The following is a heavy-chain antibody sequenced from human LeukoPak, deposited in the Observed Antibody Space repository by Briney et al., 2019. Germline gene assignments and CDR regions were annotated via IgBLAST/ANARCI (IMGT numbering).Heavy chain of an antibody. D-gene: IGHD5-12*01. J-gene: IGHJ4*02. CDR3: ARGPDSGYEFDY. CDR2: ISYDGSNK. Sequence: GGSLRLSCAASGFTFSSYAMHWVRQAPGKGLEWVAVISYDGSNKYYADSVKGRFTISRDNSKNTLYLQMNSLRAEDTAVYYCARGPDSGYEFDYWGQGTLVTVSS. V-gene: IGHV3-30-3*01. CDR1: GFTFSSYA.